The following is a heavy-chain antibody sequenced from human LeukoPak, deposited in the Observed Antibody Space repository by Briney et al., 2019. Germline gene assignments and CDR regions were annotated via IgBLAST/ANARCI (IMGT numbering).Heavy chain of an antibody. CDR2: IYYSGST. V-gene: IGHV4-39*07. Sequence: PSETLSLTCTVSGGSISSSSYYWGWIRQPPGKGLEWIGSIYYSGSTYYNPSLKSRVTISVDTSKNQFSLKLSSVTAADTAVYYCARASLDKGMDVWGQGTTVTVSS. CDR1: GGSISSSSYY. J-gene: IGHJ6*02. CDR3: ARASLDKGMDV.